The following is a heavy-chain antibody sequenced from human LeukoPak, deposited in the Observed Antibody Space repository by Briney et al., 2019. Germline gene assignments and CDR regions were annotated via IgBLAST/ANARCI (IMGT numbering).Heavy chain of an antibody. CDR2: IGYDGSNNYDGRNK. J-gene: IGHJ4*02. Sequence: PGGSLRLSCAASGFTFSSSGMHWVRQAPGKGLEWVTFIGYDGSNNYDGRNKYYADSVKGRFTISRDNSKNTLYLQMNSLRAEDTAVYYCAKDRLGTVVTYYFDYWGQGTLVTVSS. V-gene: IGHV3-30*02. D-gene: IGHD4-23*01. CDR3: AKDRLGTVVTYYFDY. CDR1: GFTFSSSG.